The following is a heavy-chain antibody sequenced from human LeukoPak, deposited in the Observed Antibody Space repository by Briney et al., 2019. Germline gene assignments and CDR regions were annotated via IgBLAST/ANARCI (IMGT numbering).Heavy chain of an antibody. V-gene: IGHV4-59*01. D-gene: IGHD1-1*01. CDR3: ARGTQRGSSYYYYYGMDA. J-gene: IGHJ6*02. CDR2: IYYSGST. Sequence: SETLSLTCTVSGGSISSYYWSWIRQPPGKGLEWIGYIYYSGSTNYNPSLKSRVTISVDTSKNQFSLKLSSVTAADTAVYYCARGTQRGSSYYYYYGMDAWGQGTTVTVSS. CDR1: GGSISSYY.